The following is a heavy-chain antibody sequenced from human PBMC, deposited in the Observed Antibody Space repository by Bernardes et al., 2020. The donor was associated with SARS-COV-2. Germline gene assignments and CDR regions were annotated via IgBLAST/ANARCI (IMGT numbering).Heavy chain of an antibody. V-gene: IGHV1-18*01. CDR3: ARDSTSVTIFGMVTLRGMDV. Sequence: ASVKVSCKASGYTLASNGIIWVRDDPGQGLERKGWYRACKGNTNYAQKLQGRVTMTTDTFTSTAYMELRSLSSDDTAVYYAARDSTSVTIFGMVTLRGMDVWGQVTTVTVSS. CDR1: GYTLASNG. CDR2: YRACKGNT. D-gene: IGHD3-3*01. J-gene: IGHJ6*02.